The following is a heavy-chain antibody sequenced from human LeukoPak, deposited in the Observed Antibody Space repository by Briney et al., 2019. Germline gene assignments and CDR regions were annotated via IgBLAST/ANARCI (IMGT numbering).Heavy chain of an antibody. D-gene: IGHD5-18*01. CDR2: ITPIFGTA. Sequence: SVKVSCKASGGTFSKYGINWVRQAPGQGLEWMGGITPIFGTAKYLQKFQGRVTITADESTSTAYMELSRLRFEDTAIYYCARASSDATAMATPFAYWGQGTLVTVSS. V-gene: IGHV1-69*01. CDR1: GGTFSKYG. J-gene: IGHJ4*02. CDR3: ARASSDATAMATPFAY.